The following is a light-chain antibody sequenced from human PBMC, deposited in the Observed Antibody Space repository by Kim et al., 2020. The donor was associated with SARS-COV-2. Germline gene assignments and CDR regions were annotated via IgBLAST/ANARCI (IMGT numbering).Light chain of an antibody. CDR2: GKN. CDR1: RLRSYY. V-gene: IGLV3-19*01. J-gene: IGLJ2*01. CDR3: NSRDSNDNVV. Sequence: VSVALGQTGRSTCQGDRLRSYYATWYQQKRGQAPILVIYGKNNRPSGIPDRFSGSSSGNTASLTITGTQAGDEADYYCNSRDSNDNVVFGGGTKLTVL.